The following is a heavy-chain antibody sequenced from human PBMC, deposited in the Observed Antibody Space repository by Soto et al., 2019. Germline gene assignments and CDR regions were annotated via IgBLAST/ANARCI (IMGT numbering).Heavy chain of an antibody. J-gene: IGHJ6*03. Sequence: QDQLVQSGAEVKKPGASVTVSCKASGYSFTNYGITWVRQAPGQGLEWMGWISGFNGNTHYAQKLQGRVTMTTDASTSTDYMELRSLSSDDTAVYYCARDRGVAPPVAGNTHYYYYMDVWGKGTTVTVSS. CDR3: ARDRGVAPPVAGNTHYYYYMDV. D-gene: IGHD6-19*01. V-gene: IGHV1-18*01. CDR1: GYSFTNYG. CDR2: ISGFNGNT.